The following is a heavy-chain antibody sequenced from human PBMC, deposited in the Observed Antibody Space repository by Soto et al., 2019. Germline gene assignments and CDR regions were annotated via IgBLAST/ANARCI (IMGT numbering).Heavy chain of an antibody. CDR2: ISYDGSNK. CDR1: GFTFSSYG. CDR3: AKDLRHQSYYYYGMDV. Sequence: GGSLRLSCAASGFTFSSYGMHWVRQAPGKGLEWVAVISYDGSNKYYADSVKGRFTISRDNSKNTLYLQMNSLRAEDTAVYYCAKDLRHQSYYYYGMDVWGQGTTVTVSS. V-gene: IGHV3-30*18. D-gene: IGHD2-2*01. J-gene: IGHJ6*02.